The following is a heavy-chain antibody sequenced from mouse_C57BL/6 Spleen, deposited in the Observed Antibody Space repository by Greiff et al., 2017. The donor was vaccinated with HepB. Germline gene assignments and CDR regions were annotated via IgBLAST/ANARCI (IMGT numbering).Heavy chain of an antibody. CDR1: GYSITSGYY. CDR3: ATQAWFAY. Sequence: EVQLVESGPGLVKPSQSLSLTCSVTGYSITSGYYWNWIRQFPGNKLEWMGYISYDGSNNYNPSLKNRISITRDTSKNQFFLKLNSVTTEDTATYYCATQAWFAYWGQGTLVTVSA. D-gene: IGHD3-2*02. CDR2: ISYDGSN. V-gene: IGHV3-6*01. J-gene: IGHJ3*01.